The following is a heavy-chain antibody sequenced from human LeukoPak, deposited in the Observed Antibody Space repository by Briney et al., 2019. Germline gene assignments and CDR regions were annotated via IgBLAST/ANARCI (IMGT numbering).Heavy chain of an antibody. Sequence: SETLSLTCTVSGGSVSKYYWHWIRQAPGKGLEWIGFIFHTGITNYNPSLKSRVTISVDTSKNQFSLKLTSVTAADTAVYFCARDLFPINWFESWGQGTLVTVSS. J-gene: IGHJ5*01. D-gene: IGHD2-2*02. CDR2: IFHTGIT. CDR1: GGSVSKYY. CDR3: ARDLFPINWFES. V-gene: IGHV4-59*02.